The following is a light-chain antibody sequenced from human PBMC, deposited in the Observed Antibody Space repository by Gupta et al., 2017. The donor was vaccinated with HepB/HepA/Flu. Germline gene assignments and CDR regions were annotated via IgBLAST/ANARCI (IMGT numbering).Light chain of an antibody. CDR2: KNN. Sequence: QSVLTQPPSASGTPGQRVTIPCSGISSNIGSNYVYWYQQLPGAAPKLLIYKNNQRPSGVPDRFSGSKSGTSASLAISGLRSEDEADYYCASWDDNLSGRVVFGRGTKLTVL. V-gene: IGLV1-47*01. J-gene: IGLJ2*01. CDR3: ASWDDNLSGRVV. CDR1: SSNIGSNY.